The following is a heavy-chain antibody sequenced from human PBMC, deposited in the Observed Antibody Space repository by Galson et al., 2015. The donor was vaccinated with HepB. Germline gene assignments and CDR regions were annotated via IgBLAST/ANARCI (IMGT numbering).Heavy chain of an antibody. CDR3: ARHQAINRYFDL. D-gene: IGHD2-2*02. J-gene: IGHJ2*01. CDR2: MSYTGGT. V-gene: IGHV4-39*01. Sequence: SEPLSLTCTVSGGSINSSGSYWAWIRQPPGKGLEWIGSMSYTGGTYYNPSLKSRITISVDTSKDQFSLRLSSVTAAETSVYYCARHQAINRYFDLWGRGTLVTVSS. CDR1: GGSINSSGSY.